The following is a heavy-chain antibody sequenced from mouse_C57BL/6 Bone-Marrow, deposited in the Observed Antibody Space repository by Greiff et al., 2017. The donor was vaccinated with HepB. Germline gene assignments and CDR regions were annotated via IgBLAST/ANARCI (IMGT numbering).Heavy chain of an antibody. V-gene: IGHV5-6*01. CDR3: ARHGDPWFAY. D-gene: IGHD3-3*01. Sequence: EVHLVESGGDLVKPGGSLKLSCAASGFTFSSYGMSWVRQTPDKRLEWVATISSGGSYTYYPDSVKGRFTISRDNAKNTLYLQMSSLKSEDTAMYYCARHGDPWFAYWGQGTLVTVSA. J-gene: IGHJ3*01. CDR2: ISSGGSYT. CDR1: GFTFSSYG.